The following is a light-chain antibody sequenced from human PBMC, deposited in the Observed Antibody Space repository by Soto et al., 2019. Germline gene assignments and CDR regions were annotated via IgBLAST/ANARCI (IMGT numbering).Light chain of an antibody. CDR2: AAS. J-gene: IGKJ4*01. CDR1: QSISSY. Sequence: DIQMTQSPSSLSASVGDRVTITCRASQSISSYLNWYQQKPGKAPKLLIYAASSLQSGVPSRFSGSGSGTDFTLTSSSLQPEDFATYYCQQYNSYSPLTFGGGTKVDIK. V-gene: IGKV1-39*01. CDR3: QQYNSYSPLT.